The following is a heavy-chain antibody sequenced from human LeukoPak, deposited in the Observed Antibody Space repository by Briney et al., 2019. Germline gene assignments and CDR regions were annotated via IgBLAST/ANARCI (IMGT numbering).Heavy chain of an antibody. CDR1: GFTFSSYS. Sequence: PGGSLRLSCAASGFTFSSYSMNWGRQAPGKGLEGVSSISSSSSYIYYADSVKGRFTISRDNSKNTLYLQMNSLRAEDTAVYYCAKNYGDYPSYYYYYYMDVWGKGTTVTVSS. CDR2: ISSSSSYI. V-gene: IGHV3-21*01. J-gene: IGHJ6*03. CDR3: AKNYGDYPSYYYYYYMDV. D-gene: IGHD4-17*01.